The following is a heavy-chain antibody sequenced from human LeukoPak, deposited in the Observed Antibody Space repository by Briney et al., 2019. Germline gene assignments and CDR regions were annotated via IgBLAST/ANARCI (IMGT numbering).Heavy chain of an antibody. J-gene: IGHJ4*02. CDR3: ARSRAVTRYLLDY. CDR2: IYYSGST. V-gene: IGHV4-59*08. Sequence: SETLSLTCTVSGGSISSYYWSWIRQPPGKGLEWIGYIYYSGSTNYNPSLKSRVTISVDTSKNQFSLKLSSVTAADTAVYYCARSRAVTRYLLDYWGQGTLVTVSS. CDR1: GGSISSYY. D-gene: IGHD4-17*01.